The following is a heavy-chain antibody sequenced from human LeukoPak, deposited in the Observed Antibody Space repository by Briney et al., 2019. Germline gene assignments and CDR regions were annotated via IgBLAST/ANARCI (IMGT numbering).Heavy chain of an antibody. CDR1: GGTFTSYA. CDR3: ARCPWQRDGQGAYYFDY. J-gene: IGHJ4*02. V-gene: IGHV1-69*13. CDR2: IIPIFGTA. D-gene: IGHD5-12*01. Sequence: ASVKVSCKASGGTFTSYAITWVRQVPEQGLEWMGEIIPIFGTANYALKFQGRVTITADESTSTAYMELSSLRSEDTAVYYCARCPWQRDGQGAYYFDYWGQGTLVTVSS.